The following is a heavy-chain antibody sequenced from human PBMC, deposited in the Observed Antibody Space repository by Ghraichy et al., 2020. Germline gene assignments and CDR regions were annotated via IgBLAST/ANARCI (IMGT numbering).Heavy chain of an antibody. Sequence: SETLSLTCSVSGYSITNGYFWGWVRQPPWKGLEWIGSIYHNGSTYYNPSLKSRVAISVDTSKNQFSLKLRSVTAADTAVYYCASLDTRLFIGMEVMEYWGLGALVTVSS. J-gene: IGHJ4*02. CDR1: GYSITNGYF. CDR2: IYHNGST. V-gene: IGHV4-38-2*02. D-gene: IGHD5-24*01. CDR3: ASLDTRLFIGMEVMEY.